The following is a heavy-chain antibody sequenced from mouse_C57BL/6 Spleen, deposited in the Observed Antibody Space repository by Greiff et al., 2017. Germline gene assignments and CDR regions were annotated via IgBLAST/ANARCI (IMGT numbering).Heavy chain of an antibody. V-gene: IGHV1-52*01. Sequence: QVQLQQPGAELVRPGSSVKLSCKASGYTFTSYWMHWVKQRPIQGLEWIGNIDPSDSETHYNQKFKDKATLTVDKSSSTAYMQLSSLTSEDSAVYYCARGDYDGFRWYFDVWGTGTTVTVSS. CDR1: GYTFTSYW. CDR2: IDPSDSET. D-gene: IGHD2-3*01. CDR3: ARGDYDGFRWYFDV. J-gene: IGHJ1*03.